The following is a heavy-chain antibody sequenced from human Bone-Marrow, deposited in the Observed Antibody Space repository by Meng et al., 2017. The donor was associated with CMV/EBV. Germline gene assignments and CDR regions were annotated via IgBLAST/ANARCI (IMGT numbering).Heavy chain of an antibody. V-gene: IGHV1-8*03. CDR3: ARAPAGHAAAGKKGRWFDP. J-gene: IGHJ5*02. CDR2: MNPNSGNT. Sequence: ASVKVSCKASGYTFTSYDINWVRQATGQGLEWMGWMNPNSGNTGYAQKFQGRVTITRNTSISTAYMELSSLRSEDTAVYYCARAPAGHAAAGKKGRWFDPWGQGTLVTVSS. CDR1: GYTFTSYD. D-gene: IGHD6-13*01.